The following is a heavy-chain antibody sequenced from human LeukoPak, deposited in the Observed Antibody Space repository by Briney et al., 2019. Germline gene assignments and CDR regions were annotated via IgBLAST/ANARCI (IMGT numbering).Heavy chain of an antibody. CDR3: ARDLNWLLFDY. CDR1: GFTFSAYW. J-gene: IGHJ4*02. CDR2: VKYDGSTT. V-gene: IGHV3-74*01. D-gene: IGHD3/OR15-3a*01. Sequence: GGSLRLSCAASGFTFSAYWMHWVRQAPGKGLVWVSRVKYDGSTTAYADSVKGRFTISRDNTRNILYLEMNSLRVEDTAVYYCARDLNWLLFDYWGQGALVAVSS.